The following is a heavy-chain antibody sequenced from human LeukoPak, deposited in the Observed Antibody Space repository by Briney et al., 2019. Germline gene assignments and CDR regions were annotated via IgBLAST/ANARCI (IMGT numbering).Heavy chain of an antibody. V-gene: IGHV4-34*01. CDR3: ARGKAIFGVVIPIYYFDY. J-gene: IGHJ4*02. CDR2: INHSGST. D-gene: IGHD3-3*01. CDR1: GGSFSGYY. Sequence: PSETLSLTCAVYGGSFSGYYWSWIRQPPGKGLEWIGEINHSGSTNYSPSLKSRVTISVDTSKNQFSLKLSSVTAADTAVYYCARGKAIFGVVIPIYYFDYWGQGTLVTVSS.